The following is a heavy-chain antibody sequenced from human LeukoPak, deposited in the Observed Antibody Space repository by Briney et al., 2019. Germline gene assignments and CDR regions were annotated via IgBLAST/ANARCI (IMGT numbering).Heavy chain of an antibody. CDR1: GYTFTSYD. V-gene: IGHV1-8*01. CDR2: MNPNSGNT. J-gene: IGHJ5*02. CDR3: ASSPLGYCSGGSCFRDGNWFDP. D-gene: IGHD2-15*01. Sequence: ASVKVSCKASGYTFTSYDINWVRQATGQGLEWMGWMNPNSGNTGYAQKFQGRVTMTRNTSISTAYMELSSLRSEDTAVYYCASSPLGYCSGGSCFRDGNWFDPWGQGTLVTVSS.